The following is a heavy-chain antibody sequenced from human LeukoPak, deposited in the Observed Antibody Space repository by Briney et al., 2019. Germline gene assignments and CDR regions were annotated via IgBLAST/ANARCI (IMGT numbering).Heavy chain of an antibody. CDR3: ARAVGYYDSSGYYPDY. CDR1: GYTFTGYY. V-gene: IGHV1-2*02. CDR2: INPNSGGT. Sequence: RASVKVSCKASGYTFTGYYMHWVRQAPGQGLEWMGWINPNSGGTNYAQKFQGRVTMTRDTSISTAYMELSRLRSDDTAVYYCARAVGYYDSSGYYPDYWGQGTLVTVSS. J-gene: IGHJ4*02. D-gene: IGHD3-22*01.